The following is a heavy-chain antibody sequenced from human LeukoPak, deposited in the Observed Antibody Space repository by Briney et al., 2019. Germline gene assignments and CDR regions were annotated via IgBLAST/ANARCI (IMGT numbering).Heavy chain of an antibody. CDR3: ARVNRVLLWFGENYYMDV. Sequence: GASVKVSCNASGYTFTGHYMHWVRQAPGQGLEWMGWINPNSGGTNYAQKFQGRVTMTRDTSISTAYMELSRLRSDDTAVYYCARVNRVLLWFGENYYMDVWGKGTTVTISS. J-gene: IGHJ6*03. D-gene: IGHD3-10*01. CDR2: INPNSGGT. CDR1: GYTFTGHY. V-gene: IGHV1-2*02.